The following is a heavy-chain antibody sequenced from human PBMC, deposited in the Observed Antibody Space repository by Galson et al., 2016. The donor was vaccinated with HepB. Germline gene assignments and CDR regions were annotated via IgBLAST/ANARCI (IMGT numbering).Heavy chain of an antibody. J-gene: IGHJ4*02. CDR3: AKEGCSSTSCYPSLVYFDY. V-gene: IGHV3-30*18. CDR1: GFTFSTYG. CDR2: ISYDGSNK. Sequence: SLRLSCAASGFTFSTYGMHWVRQAPGKGLEWVAVISYDGSNKYYADSVKGRFTISRDNSKNTLYLQMNSLRAEDTAVYYCAKEGCSSTSCYPSLVYFDYWGQGTMGIVSS. D-gene: IGHD2-2*01.